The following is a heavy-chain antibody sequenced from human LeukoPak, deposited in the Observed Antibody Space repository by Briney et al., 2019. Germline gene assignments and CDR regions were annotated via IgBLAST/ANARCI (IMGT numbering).Heavy chain of an antibody. J-gene: IGHJ6*03. Sequence: GGSLRLSCAASGFTFSSYGMHWVRQAPGKGLGWVAFIRYDGSNKYYADSVKGRFTISRDNSKNTLYLQMNSLRAEDTAVYYCANSLCSSTSCYYYYMDVWGKGTTVTVSS. CDR3: ANSLCSSTSCYYYYMDV. CDR1: GFTFSSYG. V-gene: IGHV3-30*02. D-gene: IGHD2-2*01. CDR2: IRYDGSNK.